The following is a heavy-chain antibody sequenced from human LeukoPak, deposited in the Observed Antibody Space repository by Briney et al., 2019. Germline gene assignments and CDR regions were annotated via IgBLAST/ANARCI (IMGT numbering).Heavy chain of an antibody. CDR3: ARETYYYDSSGYSPY. Sequence: PGGSLRLSCAASGFTFSSYAMSWVRQAPGKGLEWVSAISGSGGSTYYADSVKGRFTISRDNSKNTLYLQMNSLRAEDTAVYYCARETYYYDSSGYSPYWGQGTLVTVSS. J-gene: IGHJ4*02. CDR1: GFTFSSYA. CDR2: ISGSGGST. V-gene: IGHV3-23*01. D-gene: IGHD3-22*01.